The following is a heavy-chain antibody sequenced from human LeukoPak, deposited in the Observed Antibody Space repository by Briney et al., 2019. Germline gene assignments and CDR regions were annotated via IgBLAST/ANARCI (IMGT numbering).Heavy chain of an antibody. V-gene: IGHV4-59*01. CDR2: IYYSGST. CDR3: ARASSSSPYYFDY. D-gene: IGHD2-2*01. J-gene: IGHJ4*01. Sequence: SETLSLTCTVSGGSISSYYWSWIRQPPGKGLEWIGYIYYSGSTNYNPSLKSRVTISLDTSKNHFSLKLTSVTAADTAVYYCARASSSSPYYFDYWGHGTLVTVSS. CDR1: GGSISSYY.